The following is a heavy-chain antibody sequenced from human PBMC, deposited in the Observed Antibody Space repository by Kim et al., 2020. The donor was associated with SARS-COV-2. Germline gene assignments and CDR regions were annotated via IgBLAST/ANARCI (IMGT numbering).Heavy chain of an antibody. D-gene: IGHD3-10*01. CDR2: ISSSGSHT. V-gene: IGHV3-11*05. Sequence: GGSLRLSCAASELTFSDYYMNWIRQAPGKGLEWVSYISSSGSHTQYAASVKGRFTISRDNAKNSLYLQMNSLRAEDTAVYYCARVVKYFGLGSYQNWFDPWGQGTLVTVSS. CDR1: ELTFSDYY. CDR3: ARVVKYFGLGSYQNWFDP. J-gene: IGHJ5*02.